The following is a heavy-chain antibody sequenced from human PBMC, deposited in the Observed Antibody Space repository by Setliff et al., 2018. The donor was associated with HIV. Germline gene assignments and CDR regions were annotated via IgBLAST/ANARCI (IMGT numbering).Heavy chain of an antibody. CDR3: ARLSGDMVPNY. CDR2: IYHTGIT. V-gene: IGHV4-39*01. D-gene: IGHD3-10*01. J-gene: IGHJ4*02. CDR1: GGSITRTPYY. Sequence: SETLSLTCTVSGGSITRTPYYWGWIRQPPGKGLEWIGSIYHTGITYDNPSLKSRVTISVDTSKNQISLRLSSVTAADTAVYYCARLSGDMVPNYWGQGTLVTVSS.